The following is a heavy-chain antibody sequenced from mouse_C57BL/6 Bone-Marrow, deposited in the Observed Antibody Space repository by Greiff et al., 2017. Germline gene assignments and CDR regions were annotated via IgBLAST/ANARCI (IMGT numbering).Heavy chain of an antibody. CDR2: IHPNSGST. Sequence: QVQLQQPGAELVKPGASVKLSCKASGYTLTSYWMHWVKQRPGQGLEWIGMIHPNSGSTNYNEKFKSKATLTVDKSSSTAYMQLSSLTSEDSAVYYCAREGMIYYDYDVLFAYWGQGTLVTVAA. V-gene: IGHV1-64*01. J-gene: IGHJ3*01. CDR1: GYTLTSYW. CDR3: AREGMIYYDYDVLFAY. D-gene: IGHD2-4*01.